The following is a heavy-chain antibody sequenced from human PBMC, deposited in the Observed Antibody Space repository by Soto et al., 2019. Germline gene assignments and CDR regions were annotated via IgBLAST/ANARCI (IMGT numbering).Heavy chain of an antibody. CDR1: GFTFSNYA. CDR3: ARTDRYDSPSTASANRFDY. J-gene: IGHJ4*02. Sequence: EVQLLESGGGLVQPGGSLRLFCAASGFTFSNYAVTWVRQAPGEGLEWVSTLTRDGPAYFGDAVKSRFTISRDNSKNMLYLHMNRLRVNDTAVYYLARTDRYDSPSTASANRFDYWGQGTRVSVSS. D-gene: IGHD2-8*02. V-gene: IGHV3-23*01. CDR2: LTRDGPA.